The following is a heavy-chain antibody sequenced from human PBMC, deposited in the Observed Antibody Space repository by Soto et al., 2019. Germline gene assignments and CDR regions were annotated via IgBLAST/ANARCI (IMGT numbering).Heavy chain of an antibody. Sequence: GGSLRLSCAASGFTFSDHWMSWVCQAPRKGLEFVANIKRDGSEEFHVDSVKGRFTISRDNANNALYLQMSNLRAEDTAVYYCTRGYCPGGSCYYEYFFDSWGQGTLATVSS. D-gene: IGHD2-15*01. V-gene: IGHV3-7*03. CDR2: IKRDGSEE. CDR3: TRGYCPGGSCYYEYFFDS. CDR1: GFTFSDHW. J-gene: IGHJ4*02.